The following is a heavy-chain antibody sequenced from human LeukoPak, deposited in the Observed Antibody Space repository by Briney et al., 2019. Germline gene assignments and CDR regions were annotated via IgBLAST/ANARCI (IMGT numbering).Heavy chain of an antibody. CDR2: VFRSGTT. CDR3: AKGASHEEDAFDI. J-gene: IGHJ3*02. Sequence: PSETLSLTCTASGAPANLYYWTWIRQAAGKRLEWIGRVFRSGTTVYNPSLASRVTMSVDTSKNQISLILNSVTAADTAVYYCAKGASHEEDAFDIWGRGTMVTISS. CDR1: GAPANLYY. V-gene: IGHV4-4*07.